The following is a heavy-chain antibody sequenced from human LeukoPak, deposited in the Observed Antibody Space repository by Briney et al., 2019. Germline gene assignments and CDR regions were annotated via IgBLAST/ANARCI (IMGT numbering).Heavy chain of an antibody. Sequence: GGSLRLPCAASGFTFSNAWMVWVPQAPGKGLEWVGRIKSKTDGGTTDYAVPVKGRFTISRDDSKNTQYLEMNSLKTEDTAVYYCTTRGSDSGCPFFWGEGTLVTVSS. V-gene: IGHV3-15*01. CDR2: IKSKTDGGTT. CDR1: GFTFSNAW. J-gene: IGHJ4*02. D-gene: IGHD3-10*01. CDR3: TTRGSDSGCPFF.